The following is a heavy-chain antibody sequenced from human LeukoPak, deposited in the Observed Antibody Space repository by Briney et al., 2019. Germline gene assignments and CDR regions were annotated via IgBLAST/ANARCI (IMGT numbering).Heavy chain of an antibody. CDR3: ATVLTRAVTQSVYFDY. CDR1: GYTLTELS. CDR2: FDPEDGET. D-gene: IGHD4-17*01. V-gene: IGHV1-24*01. Sequence: GASVKVSCKVSGYTLTELSMHWVRQAPGIGLEWMGGFDPEDGETIYAQKFQGRVTMTEDTSTDTAYMELSSLRSEDTAVYYCATVLTRAVTQSVYFDYWGQGTLVTVSS. J-gene: IGHJ4*02.